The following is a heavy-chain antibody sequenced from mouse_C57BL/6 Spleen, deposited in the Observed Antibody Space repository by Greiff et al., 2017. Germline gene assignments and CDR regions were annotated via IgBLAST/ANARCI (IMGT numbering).Heavy chain of an antibody. D-gene: IGHD2-1*01. CDR3: ARLHGNSLAWLDY. CDR1: GFNINDYY. V-gene: IGHV14-2*01. CDR2: IDPEDGET. Sequence: DVKLQASGAELVKPGASVKLSCTASGFNINDYYMHWVKQRPEQGLEWIGRIDPEDGETKYAPKFQGKATLTADTSSSTAYLQRSSLTSEDTAVYYCARLHGNSLAWLDYWGQGTSVTVSA. J-gene: IGHJ3*01.